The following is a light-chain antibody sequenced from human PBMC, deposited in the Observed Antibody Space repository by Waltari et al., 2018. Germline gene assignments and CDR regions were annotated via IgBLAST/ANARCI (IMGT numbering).Light chain of an antibody. J-gene: IGKJ1*01. CDR3: QKYGTRPAT. V-gene: IGKV3-20*01. CDR1: QSVSRT. CDR2: DAS. Sequence: EIVLTKSPGTLSLSPGEIATLSCRASQSVSRTLAWYQQKPGQAPRLLIYDASIRATGIPDRFSGSGSGTDFSLTISRLEPEDFAVYYCQKYGTRPATFGQGTKVEVK.